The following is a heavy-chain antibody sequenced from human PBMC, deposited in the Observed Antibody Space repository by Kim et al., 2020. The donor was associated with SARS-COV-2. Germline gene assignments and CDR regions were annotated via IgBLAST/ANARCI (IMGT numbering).Heavy chain of an antibody. Sequence: NYNPSLKSRVTISVDKSKNQFSLKLSSVTAADTAVYYCARRGRSSSPLDYWGQGTLVTVSS. CDR3: ARRGRSSSPLDY. V-gene: IGHV4-4*02. J-gene: IGHJ4*02. D-gene: IGHD6-13*01.